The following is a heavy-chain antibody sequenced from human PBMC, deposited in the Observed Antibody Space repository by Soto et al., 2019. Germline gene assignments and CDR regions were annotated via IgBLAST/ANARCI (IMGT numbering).Heavy chain of an antibody. Sequence: SETLSLTCAVSGYSIASGYYWAWIRQSPGKGLEWIGSIYHAGSVYYNPSLNSRVAVSLDTSKNHFSLKLTSVTAADTAVYYCARTFDYYGMDVWGQGTTATV. V-gene: IGHV4-38-2*01. CDR1: GYSIASGYY. J-gene: IGHJ6*02. CDR2: IYHAGSV. D-gene: IGHD3-3*02. CDR3: ARTFDYYGMDV.